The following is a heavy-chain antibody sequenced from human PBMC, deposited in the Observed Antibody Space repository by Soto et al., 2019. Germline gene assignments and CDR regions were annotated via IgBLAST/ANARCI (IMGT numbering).Heavy chain of an antibody. Sequence: EVQLVESGGGLVQPGGSLRLSCAASGFTFSSYWMHWVRQAPGKGLVWVSRINRDGSSTSYADSVKGRFTISRDNAKNTLYLKMNSLRAEDTAVYYCARVLGCAAAAGPIDYYGMDVWGQGTTVTVSS. D-gene: IGHD6-13*01. CDR1: GFTFSSYW. CDR3: ARVLGCAAAAGPIDYYGMDV. J-gene: IGHJ6*02. CDR2: INRDGSST. V-gene: IGHV3-74*01.